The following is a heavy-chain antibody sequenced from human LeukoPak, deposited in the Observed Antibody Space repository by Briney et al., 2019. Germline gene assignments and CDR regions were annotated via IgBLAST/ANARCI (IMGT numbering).Heavy chain of an antibody. CDR2: INHSGST. CDR3: ARGTPQLRYSDWLLSNDAFDI. CDR1: GGSFSGYY. V-gene: IGHV4-34*01. Sequence: SETLSLTCAVYGGSFSGYYWSWIRQPPGKGLEWIGEINHSGSTNYNPSLKSRVTISVDTSKNQFSLKLSSVTAADTAVYYCARGTPQLRYSDWLLSNDAFDIWGQGTMVTVSS. D-gene: IGHD3-9*01. J-gene: IGHJ3*02.